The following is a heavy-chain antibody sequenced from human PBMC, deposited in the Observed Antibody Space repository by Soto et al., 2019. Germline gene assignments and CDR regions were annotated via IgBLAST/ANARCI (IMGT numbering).Heavy chain of an antibody. Sequence: SETLSLTCTVSGASTSGYFWTWIRQPPGKGLEWIGYFYGGSTNYNPSLKSRATISMAPSKNHFSLNLMSMTAADTAVYYCAGDSRSAEGWLDPWGQGILVTVSS. J-gene: IGHJ5*02. D-gene: IGHD1-26*01. CDR3: AGDSRSAEGWLDP. V-gene: IGHV4-59*01. CDR2: FYGGST. CDR1: GASTSGYF.